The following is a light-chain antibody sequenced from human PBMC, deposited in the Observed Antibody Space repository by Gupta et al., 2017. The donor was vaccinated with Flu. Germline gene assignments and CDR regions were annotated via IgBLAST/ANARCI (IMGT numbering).Light chain of an antibody. V-gene: IGKV3-15*01. CDR2: GAS. CDR1: QSVSSN. J-gene: IGKJ4*01. Sequence: RATLSCRASQSVSSNLAWYQQKPGQAPRLLIYGASTRATGIPARFSGSGSGTEFTLTISSLQSEDFAVYYCQQYNNWPEKLTFGGGTKVEIK. CDR3: QQYNNWPEKLT.